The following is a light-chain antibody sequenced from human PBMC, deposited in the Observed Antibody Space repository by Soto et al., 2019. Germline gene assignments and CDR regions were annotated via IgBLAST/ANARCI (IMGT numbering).Light chain of an antibody. CDR3: QQYGSALPLT. CDR1: ETLSGSY. J-gene: IGKJ4*01. Sequence: EIVLTQSPGTLSLSPGEGATLSCRASETLSGSYLHWYQQKPGQAPRLIIFGASNRATGIPDRFSGSASGTEFTLTISRLEPEDFAVYYCQQYGSALPLTFGGGTRVETK. V-gene: IGKV3-20*01. CDR2: GAS.